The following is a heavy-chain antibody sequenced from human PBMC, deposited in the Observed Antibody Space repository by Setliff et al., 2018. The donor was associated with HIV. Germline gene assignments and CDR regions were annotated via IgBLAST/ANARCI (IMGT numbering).Heavy chain of an antibody. Sequence: GESLKISCAASGFTFSSYGMHWVRQAPGKGLEWVAFIRYDGSNKYYADSVKGRFTISRDNSKNTLYLQMNSLRAEDTAVYYCAKPMTTVTTAAFDIWGQGTMVTVSS. CDR3: AKPMTTVTTAAFDI. D-gene: IGHD4-17*01. V-gene: IGHV3-30*02. J-gene: IGHJ3*02. CDR2: IRYDGSNK. CDR1: GFTFSSYG.